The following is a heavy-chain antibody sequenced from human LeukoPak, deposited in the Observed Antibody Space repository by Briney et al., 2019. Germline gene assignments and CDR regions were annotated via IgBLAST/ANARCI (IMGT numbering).Heavy chain of an antibody. CDR1: GGSISSSTYY. D-gene: IGHD3-10*01. CDR2: IYYSGST. Sequence: SETLSLTCTVSGGSISSSTYYWGWIRQPPGKGLEWIGYIYYSGSTNYNPSLKSRVTISVDTSKNQFSLKLSSVTAADTAVYYCARVYGSGSYYNGYYYYYMDVWGKGTTVTISS. CDR3: ARVYGSGSYYNGYYYYYMDV. V-gene: IGHV4-61*05. J-gene: IGHJ6*03.